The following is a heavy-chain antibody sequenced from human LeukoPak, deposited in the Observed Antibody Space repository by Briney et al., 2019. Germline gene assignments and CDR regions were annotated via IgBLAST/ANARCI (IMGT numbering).Heavy chain of an antibody. CDR2: INAGNGNT. CDR3: ARDSYYGSGSYNYFDY. Sequence: ASVKVSCKASGYTFTSYAIHWMRQAPGQRLEWMGWINAGNGNTKYSQKFQGRVTITRDTSASTAYMELSSLRSEDTAVYYCARDSYYGSGSYNYFDYWGQGTLVTVSS. CDR1: GYTFTSYA. V-gene: IGHV1-3*01. D-gene: IGHD3-10*01. J-gene: IGHJ4*02.